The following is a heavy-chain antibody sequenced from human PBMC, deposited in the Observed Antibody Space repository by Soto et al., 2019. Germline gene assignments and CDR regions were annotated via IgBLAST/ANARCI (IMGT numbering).Heavy chain of an antibody. CDR2: IYYSGST. CDR3: ARVYPNYDFWSGSYYFDY. CDR1: GCSISSYY. D-gene: IGHD3-3*01. J-gene: IGHJ4*02. Sequence: SETLSLTCTVSGCSISSYYWSWIRQPPGKGLEWIGYIYYSGSTNYNPSLKSRVTISVDTSKNQFSLKPSSVTAADTAVYYCARVYPNYDFWSGSYYFDYWGQGTLVTVSS. V-gene: IGHV4-59*01.